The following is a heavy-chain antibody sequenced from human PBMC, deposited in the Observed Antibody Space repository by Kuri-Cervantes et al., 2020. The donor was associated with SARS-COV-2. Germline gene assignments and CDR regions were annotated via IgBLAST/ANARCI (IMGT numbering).Heavy chain of an antibody. J-gene: IGHJ4*02. CDR1: GFTFSSYE. D-gene: IGHD4-17*01. Sequence: GGSLRLSCAASGFTFSSYEMNWVRQAPGKGLEWVSYISSSGSTIYYADSVKGRFTISRDNAKNSLYLQMNSLSAEDTAVYYCARAPTVTLDYWGQGTLVTVSS. CDR2: ISSSGSTI. V-gene: IGHV3-48*03. CDR3: ARAPTVTLDY.